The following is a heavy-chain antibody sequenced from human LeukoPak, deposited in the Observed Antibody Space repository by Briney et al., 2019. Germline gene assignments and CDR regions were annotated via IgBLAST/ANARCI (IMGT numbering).Heavy chain of an antibody. CDR2: TSIDGGRT. V-gene: IGHV3-23*01. D-gene: IGHD6-25*01. Sequence: GGSLRLSCAASGFTFSSYAMSWVRQAPGKGPEWVSTTSIDGGRTYYADSVKGRFTVSGDTSKNTLYLQMNSLRAEDTAVYYCARKGIGSSRYQNMDVWGKGTTVTVSS. CDR1: GFTFSSYA. CDR3: ARKGIGSSRYQNMDV. J-gene: IGHJ6*03.